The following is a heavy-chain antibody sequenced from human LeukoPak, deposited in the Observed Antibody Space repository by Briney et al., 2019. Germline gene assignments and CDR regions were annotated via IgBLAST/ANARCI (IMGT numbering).Heavy chain of an antibody. CDR2: ISSSSSYI. D-gene: IGHD3-22*01. CDR3: ARAQRAPYDTKKGSPFDY. CDR1: GFTFSSYS. J-gene: IGHJ4*02. Sequence: KPGGSLRLSCAASGFTFSSYSMNWVRQAPGKGLEWVSSISSSSSYIYYADSVKGRFTISKDNAKNSLYLQMNSLRAEDTAVYYCARAQRAPYDTKKGSPFDYWGQGTLVTVSS. V-gene: IGHV3-21*01.